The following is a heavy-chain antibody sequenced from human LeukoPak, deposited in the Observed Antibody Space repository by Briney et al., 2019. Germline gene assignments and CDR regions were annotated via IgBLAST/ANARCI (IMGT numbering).Heavy chain of an antibody. V-gene: IGHV1-18*01. CDR2: ITTYNENT. J-gene: IGHJ5*01. CDR3: VRDSQLELDS. Sequence: ASVKVSCKASGYTFTSYGISWVRQAPEQGLEWMGWITTYNENTNYAQKFQGRVIMTTDTSTSTAYMELRSLTSDDTAVYYCVRDSQLELDSWGQGTLVTVSS. D-gene: IGHD1-26*01. CDR1: GYTFTSYG.